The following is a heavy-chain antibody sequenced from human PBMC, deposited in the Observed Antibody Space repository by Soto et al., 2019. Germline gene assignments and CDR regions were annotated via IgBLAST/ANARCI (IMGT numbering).Heavy chain of an antibody. V-gene: IGHV3-30*18. CDR1: GFTFSTYG. Sequence: QVQLVESGGGVVQPGRSLRLSCAASGFTFSTYGMHWVRQAPGKGLEWVAVISYDRSNKYYADSVKGRSTISRDNSKNTLFLQMNSLRAEDTAVYYCAKELGGYCTGGSCYYLDYWGQGTLVTVSS. CDR2: ISYDRSNK. D-gene: IGHD2-15*01. J-gene: IGHJ4*02. CDR3: AKELGGYCTGGSCYYLDY.